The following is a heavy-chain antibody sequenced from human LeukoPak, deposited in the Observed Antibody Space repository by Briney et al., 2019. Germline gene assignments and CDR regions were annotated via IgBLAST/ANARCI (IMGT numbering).Heavy chain of an antibody. V-gene: IGHV5-51*01. CDR2: VYSGDSDT. D-gene: IGHD3-22*01. CDR3: ARHVTTIVVGPAFAY. J-gene: IGHJ4*02. CDR1: GYSFATYW. Sequence: GESLKFSCKGSGYSFATYWIGWVRQMPGKDLEWMGVVYSGDSDTRYSPSFQGQVTISVDKSISTAYLQWSSLKASDTAMYYCARHVTTIVVGPAFAYWRQGTLVTVSS.